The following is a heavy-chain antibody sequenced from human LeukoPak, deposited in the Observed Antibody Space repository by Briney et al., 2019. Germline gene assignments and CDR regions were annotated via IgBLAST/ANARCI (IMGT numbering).Heavy chain of an antibody. CDR3: AKDFGCTGGSCPFVTAILAN. CDR1: GFTFSSYA. J-gene: IGHJ4*02. D-gene: IGHD2-8*02. CDR2: ITGGGDTT. Sequence: PGGSLRLSCAASGFTFSSYAMSGVRQAPGKGLEWVSAITGGGDTTYYADSVMGRFTISRDNSKSTVYLQMHGLRAEDTAIYYCAKDFGCTGGSCPFVTAILANWGQGTLVTVSS. V-gene: IGHV3-23*01.